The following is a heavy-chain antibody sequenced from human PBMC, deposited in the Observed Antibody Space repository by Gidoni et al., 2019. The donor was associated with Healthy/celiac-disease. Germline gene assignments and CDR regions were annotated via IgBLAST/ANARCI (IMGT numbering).Heavy chain of an antibody. CDR1: GFTVSINY. V-gene: IGHV3-53*02. J-gene: IGHJ4*02. D-gene: IGHD3-22*01. CDR3: ARSPGGYYDSSGSLDY. CDR2: IYSGGST. Sequence: EVQLVETGGGLIQPGGSLRLSCAASGFTVSINYMSGCRQAPGKGLEWVSVIYSGGSTYYADSVKGRLTISRDNSKNTLYLQMTSLRAEDTAVYYCARSPGGYYDSSGSLDYWGQGTLVTVAS.